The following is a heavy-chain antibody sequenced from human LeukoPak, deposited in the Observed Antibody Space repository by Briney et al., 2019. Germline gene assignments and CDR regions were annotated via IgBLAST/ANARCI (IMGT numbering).Heavy chain of an antibody. J-gene: IGHJ5*02. V-gene: IGHV4-39*07. CDR2: IYYSGST. D-gene: IGHD3-9*01. Sequence: SETLSLTCTVSGGSISSSSYYWGWIRQPPGKGLEWIGSIYYSGSTYYNPSLKSRVTISVDTSKNQFSLKLSSVTAADTAVYYCARGLDYDILTGYYKDNWFDPWGQGTLVTVSS. CDR1: GGSISSSSYY. CDR3: ARGLDYDILTGYYKDNWFDP.